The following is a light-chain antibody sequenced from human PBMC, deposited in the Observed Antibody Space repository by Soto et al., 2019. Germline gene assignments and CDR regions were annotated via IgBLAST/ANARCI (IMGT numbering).Light chain of an antibody. V-gene: IGKV3-11*01. CDR1: QSVSSY. CDR2: DAS. J-gene: IGKJ3*01. Sequence: EIVLTQSPATLSLSPGERATLSCRASQSVSSYLAWYQQKPGQAPRLLIYDASNRATGIPARFSGSGSGTDFTLTISSLEPEDFAVYYCQQRRGTFGPGTKVDIE. CDR3: QQRRGT.